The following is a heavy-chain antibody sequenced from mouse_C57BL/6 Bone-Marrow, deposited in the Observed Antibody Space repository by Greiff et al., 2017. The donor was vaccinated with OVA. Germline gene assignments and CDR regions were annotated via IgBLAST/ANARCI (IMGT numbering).Heavy chain of an antibody. CDR1: GFTFSNYW. CDR2: IRLKSDNYAT. D-gene: IGHD1-1*01. CDR3: TGWYGSSYRYFDV. J-gene: IGHJ1*03. V-gene: IGHV6-3*01. Sequence: DVHLVESGGGLVQPGGSMKLSCVASGFTFSNYWMNWVRQSPEKGLEWVAQIRLKSDNYATHYAESVKGRFTISRDDSKSSVYLQMNNLRAEDTGIYYCTGWYGSSYRYFDVWGTGTTVTVSS.